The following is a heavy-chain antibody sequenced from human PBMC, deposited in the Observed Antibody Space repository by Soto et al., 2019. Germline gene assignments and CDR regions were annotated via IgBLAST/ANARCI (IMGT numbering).Heavy chain of an antibody. CDR2: IFQTGGT. Sequence: QVQMQESGPGLVKPSETLSLTCTVSSDSIAGENWWSWVRQPPGMGLEWIGEIFQTGGTNYNPSLKGRVSMEVDNSKNQSSLKLMSASAGDTVLDDCARVFSSGSGWMYHFDFWGQGTMVSVSS. D-gene: IGHD6-25*01. CDR1: SDSIAGENW. CDR3: ARVFSSGSGWMYHFDF. J-gene: IGHJ4*02. V-gene: IGHV4-4*02.